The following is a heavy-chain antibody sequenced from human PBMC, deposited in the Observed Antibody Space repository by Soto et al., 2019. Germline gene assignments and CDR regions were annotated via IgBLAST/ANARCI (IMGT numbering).Heavy chain of an antibody. Sequence: GGSLRLSCAASGFTVSSNYMSWVRQAPGKGLEWVSVIYSGGSAYYADSVKVRFTITRDNSKNTLYLQMNSLRAEDTAVYYCAQTTVATDDAFDIWGQGTMVTVSS. CDR2: IYSGGSA. D-gene: IGHD4-4*01. CDR3: AQTTVATDDAFDI. V-gene: IGHV3-53*01. J-gene: IGHJ3*02. CDR1: GFTVSSNY.